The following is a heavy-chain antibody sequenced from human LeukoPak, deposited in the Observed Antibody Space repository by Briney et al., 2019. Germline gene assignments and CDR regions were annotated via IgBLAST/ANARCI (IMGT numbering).Heavy chain of an antibody. V-gene: IGHV1-2*02. CDR3: ARDRASLIGPNYFDS. Sequence: GASVTVSCKASGYSFTDYFIHWLRQAPGEGLEWMGWINPNNGGTSYPQKFQGRVTMTRDTSITTAYMELSSLTSDDTAVYHCARDRASLIGPNYFDSWGEGTLVTVSS. J-gene: IGHJ4*02. CDR2: INPNNGGT. D-gene: IGHD3-22*01. CDR1: GYSFTDYF.